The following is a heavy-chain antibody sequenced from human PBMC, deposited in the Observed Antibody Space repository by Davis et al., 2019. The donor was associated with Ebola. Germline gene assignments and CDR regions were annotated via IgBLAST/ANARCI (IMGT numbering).Heavy chain of an antibody. CDR2: IIPVFGIP. CDR3: ARECYRDGSDYFFEQSH. D-gene: IGHD3-10*01. Sequence: SVKVSCKASGGTFSNYAISWVRQAPGQGLDWMGGIIPVFGIPKYAQKFQGRVTITADESTSTVYMELTSLRSEDTAVYYCARECYRDGSDYFFEQSHWGQGTLVTVSS. V-gene: IGHV1-69*13. J-gene: IGHJ4*02. CDR1: GGTFSNYA.